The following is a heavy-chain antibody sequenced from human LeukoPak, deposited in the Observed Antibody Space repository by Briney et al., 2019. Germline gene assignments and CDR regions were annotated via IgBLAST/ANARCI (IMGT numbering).Heavy chain of an antibody. D-gene: IGHD4-23*01. CDR2: ISSSSSYI. V-gene: IGHV3-21*01. CDR3: TRTGGNFHFDY. CDR1: GFTFSSYS. J-gene: IGHJ4*02. Sequence: PGGSLRLSCAASGFTFSSYSMNWVRQAPGKGLEWVSSISSSSSYIYYADSVKGRFTVSRDNAKNSLYLQMHSLRDEDTAVYYCTRTGGNFHFDYWGQGTLVTVSS.